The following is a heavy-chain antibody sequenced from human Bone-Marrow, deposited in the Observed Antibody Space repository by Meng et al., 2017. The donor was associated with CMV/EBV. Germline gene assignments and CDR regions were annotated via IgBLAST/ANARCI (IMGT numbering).Heavy chain of an antibody. J-gene: IGHJ3*02. CDR3: ARDGGWGKGAFDI. CDR2: IYYSGST. V-gene: IGHV4-59*01. CDR1: GGSISSYY. Sequence: SETLSLTCTVSGGSISSYYWSWIRQPPGKGLEWIGYIYYSGSTNYNPSLKSRVTISVDTSKNQFSLKLSSVTAADTAVYYCARDGGWGKGAFDIWGQGPRVTGSS. D-gene: IGHD3-16*01.